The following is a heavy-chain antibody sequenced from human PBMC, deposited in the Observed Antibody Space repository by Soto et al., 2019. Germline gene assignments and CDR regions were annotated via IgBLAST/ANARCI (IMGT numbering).Heavy chain of an antibody. J-gene: IGHJ3*02. Sequence: QITLKESGPTLVKPTQTLTLTCTFSGFSLSTSGVGVGWIRQPPGEALEWLALIYWDDDKRYSPSLKSRLTVTKDTSKNQVVLTMTNMDPVDTATYYCVHSSRPYDFLTGYYYFDAFDIWGQGTMVTVSS. CDR1: GFSLSTSGVG. D-gene: IGHD3-9*01. CDR2: IYWDDDK. V-gene: IGHV2-5*02. CDR3: VHSSRPYDFLTGYYYFDAFDI.